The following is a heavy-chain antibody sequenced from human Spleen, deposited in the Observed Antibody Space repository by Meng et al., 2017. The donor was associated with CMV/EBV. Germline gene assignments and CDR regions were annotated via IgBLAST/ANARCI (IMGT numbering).Heavy chain of an antibody. J-gene: IGHJ4*02. CDR2: IYYSGST. D-gene: IGHD5-12*01. V-gene: IGHV4-39*02. Sequence: GSLRLSCTVSGGSISSSSYYWGWIRQPPGKGLEWIGSIYYSGSTYYNPSLKSRVTISVDTSKNQFSLKLSSVTAADTAVYYCAREGATRDFDYWGQGTLVTVSS. CDR1: GGSISSSSYY. CDR3: AREGATRDFDY.